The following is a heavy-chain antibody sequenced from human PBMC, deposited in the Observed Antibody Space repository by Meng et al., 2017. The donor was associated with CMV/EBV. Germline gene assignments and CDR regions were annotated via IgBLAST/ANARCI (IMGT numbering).Heavy chain of an antibody. Sequence: GGSLRLSCAASGFTFSSYSMNWVRQAPGKGLEWVSSISSSSSYIYYADSVKGRFTISRDNAKNSLYLQMNSLRAEDTAVYYCAKDRGFGVVIPWFDPWGQGTLVTVSS. J-gene: IGHJ5*02. V-gene: IGHV3-21*01. CDR3: AKDRGFGVVIPWFDP. CDR2: ISSSSSYI. CDR1: GFTFSSYS. D-gene: IGHD3-3*01.